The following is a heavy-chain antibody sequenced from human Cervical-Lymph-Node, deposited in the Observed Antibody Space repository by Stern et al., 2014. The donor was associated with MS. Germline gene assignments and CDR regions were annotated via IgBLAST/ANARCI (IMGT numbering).Heavy chain of an antibody. CDR1: GDSISNYY. CDR2: IYDSDNT. Sequence: VQLVESGPGLVKPSETLSLTCTVSGDSISNYYWSWIRQPAGKRLEWIGRIYDSDNTNYNPSLKSRVTMSIDTSKNPFSRKLTSVTAADTGVYYCARNVRAAAGTFYFDYWGQGIQVTVSS. J-gene: IGHJ4*02. V-gene: IGHV4-4*07. D-gene: IGHD6-13*01. CDR3: ARNVRAAAGTFYFDY.